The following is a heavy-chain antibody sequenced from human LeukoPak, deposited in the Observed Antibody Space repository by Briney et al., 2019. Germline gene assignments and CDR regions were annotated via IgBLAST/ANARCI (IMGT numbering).Heavy chain of an antibody. D-gene: IGHD2-8*01. Sequence: GASVKVSCKASGGTFSSYAISWVRQAPGQGLEWMGRIIPILGIANYAQKFQGRVTITADKSTSTAYMELSSLRSEDTAVYYYARVGTKGFDLWGQGTLVTVSS. J-gene: IGHJ5*02. CDR1: GGTFSSYA. CDR2: IIPILGIA. V-gene: IGHV1-69*04. CDR3: ARVGTKGFDL.